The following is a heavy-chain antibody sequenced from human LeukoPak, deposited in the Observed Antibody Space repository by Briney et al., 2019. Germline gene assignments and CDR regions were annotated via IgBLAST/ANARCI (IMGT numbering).Heavy chain of an antibody. CDR3: ARVSSIAARLAYYYYMDV. Sequence: PSETLSLTCAVYGGSFSGYYWSWIRQPPGKGLEWIGENNHSGSTNYDPSLKSRVTISVDTSKNQFSLKLSSVTAADTAVYYCARVSSIAARLAYYYYMDVWGKGTTVTVSS. CDR2: NNHSGST. CDR1: GGSFSGYY. D-gene: IGHD6-6*01. V-gene: IGHV4-34*01. J-gene: IGHJ6*03.